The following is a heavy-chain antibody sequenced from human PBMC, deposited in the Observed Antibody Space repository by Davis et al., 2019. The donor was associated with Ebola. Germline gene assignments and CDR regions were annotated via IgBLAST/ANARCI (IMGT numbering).Heavy chain of an antibody. D-gene: IGHD2-21*01. J-gene: IGHJ1*01. V-gene: IGHV4-61*09. CDR2: IYTSGST. CDR3: ARGGLCVGDCYGEYFQH. CDR1: GDSISSGSYY. Sequence: SETLSLTCTVSGDSISSGSYYWSWIRQPAGKGLEWLGHIYTSGSTYYNSSLKSRVTISVDTSKNQFSLKLSSVTAADTAVYYCARGGLCVGDCYGEYFQHWGHGTLVTVSS.